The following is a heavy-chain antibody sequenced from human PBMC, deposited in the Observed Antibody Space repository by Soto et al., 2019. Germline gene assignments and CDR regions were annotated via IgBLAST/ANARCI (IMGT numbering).Heavy chain of an antibody. J-gene: IGHJ5*02. CDR1: GGSISSSSYY. V-gene: IGHV4-39*01. D-gene: IGHD3-22*01. CDR3: ARLPYYYDSSGSLNWFAP. CDR2: IYYSGST. Sequence: PSETLSLTCTVSGGSISSSSYYWGWIRQPPGKGLEWIGSIYYSGSTYYNPSLKSRVTISVDTSKNQFSLKLSSVTAADTAVYYCARLPYYYDSSGSLNWFAPWGQGSLVTVSS.